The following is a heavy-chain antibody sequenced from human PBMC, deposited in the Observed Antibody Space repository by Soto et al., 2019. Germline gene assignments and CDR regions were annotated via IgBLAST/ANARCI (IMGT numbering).Heavy chain of an antibody. CDR1: GGTFSSYA. D-gene: IGHD4-17*01. CDR3: ARDDYGDNYYYYYGMDV. J-gene: IGHJ6*02. V-gene: IGHV1-69*01. CDR2: IIPIFGTA. Sequence: QVQLVQSGAEVKKPGSSVKVSCKASGGTFSSYAISWVRQAPGQGLEWMGGIIPIFGTANYAQKFQGRVTITADVSTSTDYMELSSLRSEDTAVYYCARDDYGDNYYYYYGMDVWGQGTTVTVS.